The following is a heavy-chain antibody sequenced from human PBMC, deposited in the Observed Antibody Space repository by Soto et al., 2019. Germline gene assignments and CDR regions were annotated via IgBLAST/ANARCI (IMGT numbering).Heavy chain of an antibody. CDR1: GFTFSAYA. CDR3: AKEDIVVETGIPRNYYYYGMDV. D-gene: IGHD2-21*02. V-gene: IGHV3-23*01. CDR2: IIASGGST. J-gene: IGHJ6*02. Sequence: EVQVLESGGGLVQPGGSLRLSCTASGFTFSAYAMNWVRQAPGKGLEWVSGIIASGGSTYYADSVKGRFTISRDNSKNTLHLQMNSLRAEDTAVYYCAKEDIVVETGIPRNYYYYGMDVWGQGTTVTVSS.